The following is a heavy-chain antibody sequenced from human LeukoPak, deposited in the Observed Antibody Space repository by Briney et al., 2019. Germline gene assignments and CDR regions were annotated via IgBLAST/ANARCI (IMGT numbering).Heavy chain of an antibody. CDR2: ISYDGSNK. Sequence: PGGSLRLSCAASGFTFSSYEMNWVRQAPGKGLEWVAVISYDGSNKYCADSVKGRFTISRDNSKNTLYLQMNSLRAEDTAVYYCARDPTYYYDSSGYFDYWGQGTLVTVSS. CDR1: GFTFSSYE. J-gene: IGHJ4*02. CDR3: ARDPTYYYDSSGYFDY. V-gene: IGHV3-30*04. D-gene: IGHD3-22*01.